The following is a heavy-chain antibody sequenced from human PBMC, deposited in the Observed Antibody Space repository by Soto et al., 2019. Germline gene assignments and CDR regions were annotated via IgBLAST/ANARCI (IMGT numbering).Heavy chain of an antibody. Sequence: GGSLRLSCAASGFTFSSYGMHWVRQAPGKGLEWVAVISYDGSNKYYADSVKGRFTISRDNSKNTLYLQMNSLRAEDTAVYYCAKVPSAVYSSSWYGGNWFDPWGQGTLVTVSS. V-gene: IGHV3-30*18. CDR3: AKVPSAVYSSSWYGGNWFDP. CDR1: GFTFSSYG. D-gene: IGHD6-13*01. J-gene: IGHJ5*02. CDR2: ISYDGSNK.